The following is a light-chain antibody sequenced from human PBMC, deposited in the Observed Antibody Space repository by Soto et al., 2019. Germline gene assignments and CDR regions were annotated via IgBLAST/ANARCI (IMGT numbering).Light chain of an antibody. CDR2: GNS. Sequence: QSVLTQPPSVSGAPGQRVTISCTGSSSKIGAGYDVHWYQQLPGTAPKLLIYGNSNRPSGVPDRFSGSKSGTSASLAITGLQAEDEADYYCQSYDSSLSGSVFGGGTQLTVL. V-gene: IGLV1-40*01. J-gene: IGLJ7*01. CDR1: SSKIGAGYD. CDR3: QSYDSSLSGSV.